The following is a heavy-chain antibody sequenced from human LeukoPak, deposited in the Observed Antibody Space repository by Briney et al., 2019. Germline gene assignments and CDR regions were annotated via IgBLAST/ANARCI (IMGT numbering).Heavy chain of an antibody. CDR2: IIPIFGTA. CDR1: GGTFSSYA. D-gene: IGHD4-11*01. CDR3: ARDRDYSNPNFDY. Sequence: LVKVSCKASGGTFSSYAISWVRQAPGQGLEWMGGIIPIFGTANYAQKFQGRVTITADESTSTAYMELSSLRSEDTAVYYCARDRDYSNPNFDYWGQGTLVTVSS. J-gene: IGHJ4*02. V-gene: IGHV1-69*13.